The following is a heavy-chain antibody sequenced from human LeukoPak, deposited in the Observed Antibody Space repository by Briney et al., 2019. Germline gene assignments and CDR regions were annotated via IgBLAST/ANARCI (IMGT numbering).Heavy chain of an antibody. CDR3: AKRLGDPRAFDY. V-gene: IGHV3-23*01. D-gene: IGHD2-21*02. J-gene: IGHJ4*02. CDR1: GFTFSNYA. Sequence: EGSLRLSCAASGFTFSNYAMNWVRQAPGKGLEWVSGISGSSGTINYAAPVKGRFTISRDNSRNTLYLQMNSLRADDTAVYYCAKRLGDPRAFDYWGQGTLVTVSS. CDR2: ISGSSGTI.